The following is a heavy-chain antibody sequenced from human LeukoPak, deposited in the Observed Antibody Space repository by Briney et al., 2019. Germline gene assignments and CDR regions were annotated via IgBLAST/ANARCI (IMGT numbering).Heavy chain of an antibody. V-gene: IGHV3-69-1*01. Sequence: GGSLRLSCEASGFTFSAYAMTWVRQAPGKGLEWVSSIGSDNKPHYSESVKGRFTISRDNAKNSLYLQMNSLRAEDTAVYYCARESSGGSCYDYWGQGTLVTVSS. CDR1: GFTFSAYA. CDR3: ARESSGGSCYDY. D-gene: IGHD2-15*01. J-gene: IGHJ4*02. CDR2: IGSDNKP.